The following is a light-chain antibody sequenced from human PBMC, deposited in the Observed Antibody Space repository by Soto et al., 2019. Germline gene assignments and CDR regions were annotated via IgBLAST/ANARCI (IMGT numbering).Light chain of an antibody. CDR1: HDIRSN. Sequence: EIVMTQSPATLSVSPGERATVSCRASHDIRSNLAWYPQRPGQAPRLLIYGASTRATGIPARFSGSGSGTEFTLTISSLQCEDFAVYHCQEYHNLPPWTFGQGTKVEIK. CDR3: QEYHNLPPWT. CDR2: GAS. V-gene: IGKV3-15*01. J-gene: IGKJ1*01.